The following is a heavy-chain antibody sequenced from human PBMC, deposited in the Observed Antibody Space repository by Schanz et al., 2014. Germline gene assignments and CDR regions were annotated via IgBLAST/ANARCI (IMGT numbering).Heavy chain of an antibody. CDR1: GITFSDYA. CDR2: IASGGSHT. CDR3: ARVRAYDYGAEAHGMDV. D-gene: IGHD4-17*01. V-gene: IGHV3-23*01. J-gene: IGHJ6*02. Sequence: EVQLLESGGALEQPGGSLRLSCAASGITFSDYAMSWVRQAPGKGLEWVSTIASGGSHTFYADSVTGRFTISGDNSKNTLFLQMNSLRVEDTAIYYCARVRAYDYGAEAHGMDVWGHGTTVTFSS.